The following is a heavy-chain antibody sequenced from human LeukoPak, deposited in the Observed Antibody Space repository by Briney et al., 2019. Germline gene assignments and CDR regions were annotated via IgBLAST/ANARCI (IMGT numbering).Heavy chain of an antibody. CDR3: ARVGKGTVSKSYYYYYYMDV. CDR2: INTDGSSA. V-gene: IGHV3-74*01. CDR1: GFSFNDYW. J-gene: IGHJ6*03. D-gene: IGHD1-26*01. Sequence: GGSLRLSCAASGFSFNDYWMHWVRQVRGKGLMWVSRINTDGSSATYADSVKGRFTISRDNAKNTLYLEMKTLRAEDTAVYYCARVGKGTVSKSYYYYYYMDVWGKGTTVTVSS.